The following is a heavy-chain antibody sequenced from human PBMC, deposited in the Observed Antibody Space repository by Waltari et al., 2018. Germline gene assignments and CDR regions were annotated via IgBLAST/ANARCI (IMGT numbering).Heavy chain of an antibody. CDR1: GGSISSGVYY. J-gene: IGHJ5*02. V-gene: IGHV4-61*09. Sequence: QVQLQESGPGLLKLSQTLSLPCTFSGGSISSGVYYWSWIRQPAGKGLEWIGYIYTSGSTNYNPSLKSRVTISVDTSKNQFSLKLSSVTAADTAVYYCARGDSSGYHWGQGTLVTVSS. D-gene: IGHD3-22*01. CDR3: ARGDSSGYH. CDR2: IYTSGST.